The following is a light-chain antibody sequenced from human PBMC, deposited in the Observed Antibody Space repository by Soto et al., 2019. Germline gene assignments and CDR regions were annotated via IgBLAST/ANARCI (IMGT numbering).Light chain of an antibody. CDR3: QQRSNWPRII. J-gene: IGKJ5*01. Sequence: EIVLTQSPATLSLSPGERATISCRASQSVSSYLAWYQQKPGQAPRLLIYDASNRATGIPARFSGSGSGTDFTLTISSLEPEDFAVYYCQQRSNWPRIIFGQGTRLRL. CDR2: DAS. CDR1: QSVSSY. V-gene: IGKV3-11*01.